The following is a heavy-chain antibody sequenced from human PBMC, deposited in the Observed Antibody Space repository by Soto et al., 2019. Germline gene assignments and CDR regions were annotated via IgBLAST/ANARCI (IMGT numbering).Heavy chain of an antibody. CDR1: GFTFSIYS. Sequence: GGSLRLSCAASGFTFSIYSMNWVRQAPGKGLEWVSGISGSGGRTYYVDSVKGRFTISRDNSKDTLFLQMNSLRAEDTAIYYCAKSWHRTTYDGAVTCNLDSWGQGTLVTVSS. CDR3: AKSWHRTTYDGAVTCNLDS. D-gene: IGHD5-12*01. CDR2: ISGSGGRT. J-gene: IGHJ4*02. V-gene: IGHV3-23*01.